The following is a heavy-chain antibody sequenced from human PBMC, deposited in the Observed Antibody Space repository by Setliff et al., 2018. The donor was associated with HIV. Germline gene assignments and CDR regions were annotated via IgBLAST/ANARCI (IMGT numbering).Heavy chain of an antibody. J-gene: IGHJ1*01. Sequence: GGSLRLSCAASGFTFDDYAMHWVRQAPGKGLEWVSSITWDSGNIGYADSVKGRFTISRDNAKNSLYLQMNSLRAEDTAVYYCATGGYYDSFRNWGQGTLVTVSS. CDR1: GFTFDDYA. CDR3: ATGGYYDSFRN. V-gene: IGHV3-9*01. D-gene: IGHD3-22*01. CDR2: ITWDSGNI.